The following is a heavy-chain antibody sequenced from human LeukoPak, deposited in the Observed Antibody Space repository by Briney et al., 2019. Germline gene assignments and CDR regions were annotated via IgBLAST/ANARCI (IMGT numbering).Heavy chain of an antibody. V-gene: IGHV4-59*01. Sequence: PSGTLSLTCTVSGGSISSYYWSWIRQPPGKGLEWIGYIYYSGSTNYNPSLKSRVTISVDTSKNQFSLKLSSVTAADTAVYYCAREDGLLNSVVASPGRYDAFDIWGQGTMVTVSS. CDR3: AREDGLLNSVVASPGRYDAFDI. J-gene: IGHJ3*02. CDR1: GGSISSYY. D-gene: IGHD3-3*02. CDR2: IYYSGST.